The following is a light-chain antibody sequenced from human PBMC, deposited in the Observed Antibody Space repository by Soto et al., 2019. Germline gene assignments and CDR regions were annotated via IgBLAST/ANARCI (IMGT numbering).Light chain of an antibody. J-gene: IGKJ3*01. CDR2: GAS. Sequence: EIVLTQSPNTLSLSPGERATLSCRASQSVSSDYLVWYQQKPGQAPRLLIYGASSRATGIPDRFSGSGSGTDFTLTISRLEPEDFAVYYCQHYGNTPPSVTFGPGTKVHIK. V-gene: IGKV3-20*01. CDR1: QSVSSDY. CDR3: QHYGNTPPSVT.